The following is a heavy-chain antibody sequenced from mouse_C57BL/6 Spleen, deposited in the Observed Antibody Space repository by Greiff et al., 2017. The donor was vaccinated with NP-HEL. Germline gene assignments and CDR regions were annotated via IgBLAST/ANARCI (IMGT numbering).Heavy chain of an antibody. Sequence: VQLQQSGPELVKPGASVKIPCKASGYTFTDYNMDWVKQSHGKSLEWIGDINPNNGGTIYNQKFKGKATLTVDKSSSTAYMALRNLTSEDTAVYYCARPPAIYYYGSSYENWYFDVWGTGTTVTVSS. D-gene: IGHD1-1*01. V-gene: IGHV1-18*01. J-gene: IGHJ1*03. CDR3: ARPPAIYYYGSSYENWYFDV. CDR1: GYTFTDYN. CDR2: INPNNGGT.